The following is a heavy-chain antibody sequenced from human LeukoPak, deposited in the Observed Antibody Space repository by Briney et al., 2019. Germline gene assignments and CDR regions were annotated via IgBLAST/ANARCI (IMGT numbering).Heavy chain of an antibody. CDR2: IYYSGST. D-gene: IGHD3-10*01. V-gene: IGHV4-59*01. J-gene: IGHJ4*02. CDR1: GGSISSYY. CDR3: AGGKGGSGSLLSYFDY. Sequence: PSETLSLTCTVSGGSISSYYWSWIRQPPGKGLEWIGYIYYSGSTKYNPSLKSRVTISVDTSKNQFSLKMNSVTAADTAVCYCAGGKGGSGSLLSYFDYWGQGILVTVSS.